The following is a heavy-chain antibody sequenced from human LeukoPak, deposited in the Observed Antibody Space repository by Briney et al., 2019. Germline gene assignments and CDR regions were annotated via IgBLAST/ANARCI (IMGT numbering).Heavy chain of an antibody. V-gene: IGHV3-30-3*01. D-gene: IGHD3-10*01. Sequence: GGSLRLSCAASGLTLSSYAMHWVRQAPGKGLEWVAVISYDGSNKYYADSVKGRFTISRDNSKNTLYLQMNSLRAEDTAVYYCARDSGLPDYWGQGTLVTVSS. CDR3: ARDSGLPDY. J-gene: IGHJ4*02. CDR2: ISYDGSNK. CDR1: GLTLSSYA.